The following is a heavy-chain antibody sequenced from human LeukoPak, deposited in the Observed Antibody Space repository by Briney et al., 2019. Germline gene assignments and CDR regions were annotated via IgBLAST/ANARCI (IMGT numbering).Heavy chain of an antibody. Sequence: QAGGSLRLSCVASGFTFSSYWMHWVRQAPGKGLEWVSYISSSSSTICYADSVKGRFTISRDNAKNSLYLQMNSLRAEDTAVYYCARVTAAADTDYWGQGTLVTVSS. J-gene: IGHJ4*02. CDR1: GFTFSSYW. V-gene: IGHV3-48*01. CDR2: ISSSSSTI. D-gene: IGHD6-13*01. CDR3: ARVTAAADTDY.